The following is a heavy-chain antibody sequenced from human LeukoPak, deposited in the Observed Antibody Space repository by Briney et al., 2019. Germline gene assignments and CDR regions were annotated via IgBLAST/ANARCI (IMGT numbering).Heavy chain of an antibody. V-gene: IGHV4-59*08. J-gene: IGHJ4*02. CDR2: IYYSGST. Sequence: SETLSLTCTVSGGSISSYYWSWIRQPPGKGLEWIGYIYYSGSTNYNPSLKSRVTISVDTSKNQFSLKLSSVTAADTAVYYCARHTYYYDSSGYRAVRFDYWGQGTLVTVS. CDR3: ARHTYYYDSSGYRAVRFDY. CDR1: GGSISSYY. D-gene: IGHD3-22*01.